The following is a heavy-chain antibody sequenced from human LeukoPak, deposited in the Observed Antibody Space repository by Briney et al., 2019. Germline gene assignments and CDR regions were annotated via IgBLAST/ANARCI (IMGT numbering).Heavy chain of an antibody. V-gene: IGHV2-5*01. D-gene: IGHD3-9*01. CDR2: IYWNDDK. J-gene: IGHJ4*02. Sequence: SGPTLMKPTQTLTLTCTFSGFSLSTSGVGVGWIRQPPGKALEWLALIYWNDDKRYSPSLKSRLTITKDTSKNQVVLTMTNMDPVDTATYYCARAYYDILTGYYNTGNFDYWGQGTLVTVSS. CDR3: ARAYYDILTGYYNTGNFDY. CDR1: GFSLSTSGVG.